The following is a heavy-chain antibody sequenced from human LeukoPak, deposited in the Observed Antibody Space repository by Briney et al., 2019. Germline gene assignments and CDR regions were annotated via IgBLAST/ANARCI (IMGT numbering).Heavy chain of an antibody. CDR3: ATSISGTTINY. D-gene: IGHD1-7*01. CDR1: GYSFTSYY. CDR2: INPNNGVT. J-gene: IGHJ4*02. V-gene: IGHV1-2*02. Sequence: GASVKVSCKASGYSFTSYYIHWVRQAPGQGLEWMGWINPNNGVTNYTQKFQGRVTMTRDTSISTAYMEVSRLRSDDTAVYYCATSISGTTINYWGQGTLVTVSS.